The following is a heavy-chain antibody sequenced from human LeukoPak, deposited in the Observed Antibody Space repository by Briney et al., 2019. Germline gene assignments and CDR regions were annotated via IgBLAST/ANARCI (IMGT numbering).Heavy chain of an antibody. V-gene: IGHV3-7*01. CDR3: ARFAKGYGSGDIDY. D-gene: IGHD3-10*01. J-gene: IGHJ4*02. CDR2: IKQDGDLK. Sequence: GGSLRPSCAASGFTFRRYWMSWVRQAPGKGLEWVANIKQDGDLKYYVDSVEGRFTISRDNAKNSLYLQMNSLNTEDTAVYYCARFAKGYGSGDIDYWGQGTLVTVSS. CDR1: GFTFRRYW.